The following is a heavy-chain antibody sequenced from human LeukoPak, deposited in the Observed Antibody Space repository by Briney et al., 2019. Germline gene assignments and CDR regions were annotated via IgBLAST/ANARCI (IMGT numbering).Heavy chain of an antibody. D-gene: IGHD3-10*01. J-gene: IGHJ4*02. CDR1: GYTFTSYD. CDR2: MNPTSGHT. Sequence: ASVKVSCKASGYTFTSYDINWVRQATGQGLEWMGWMNPTSGHTGYAQNFQGRVTMTRDTSISTAYMGLNSLTSGDTAVYYCARSPVGVRKKHDFWGQGTLVIVSS. CDR3: ARSPVGVRKKHDF. V-gene: IGHV1-8*01.